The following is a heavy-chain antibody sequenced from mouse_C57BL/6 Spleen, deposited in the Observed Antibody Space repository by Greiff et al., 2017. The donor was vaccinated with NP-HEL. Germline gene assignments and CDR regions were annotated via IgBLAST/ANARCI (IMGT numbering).Heavy chain of an antibody. CDR1: GYTFTDYE. Sequence: VQLQQSGAELVRPGASVTLSCKASGYTFTDYEMHWVKQTPVHGLEWIGAIDPETGGTAYNQKFKGKAILTADKSSSTAYMELRSLTSEDSAVYYCTRGDGLEYAMDYWGQGTSVTVSS. D-gene: IGHD2-3*01. V-gene: IGHV1-15*01. CDR2: IDPETGGT. J-gene: IGHJ4*01. CDR3: TRGDGLEYAMDY.